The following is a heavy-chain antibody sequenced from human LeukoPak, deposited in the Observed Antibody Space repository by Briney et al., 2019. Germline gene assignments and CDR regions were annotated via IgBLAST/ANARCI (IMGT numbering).Heavy chain of an antibody. CDR1: GGSISSYY. Sequence: SETLSLTCTVSGGSISSYYWSWIRQPPGKGLEWIGYIYYSGSTNYNPSLKSRVTISVDTSKNQFSLKLSSVTAADTAVYYCARSPMVRLLRYFDYWGQGTLVTVSS. J-gene: IGHJ4*02. V-gene: IGHV4-59*01. CDR3: ARSPMVRLLRYFDY. CDR2: IYYSGST. D-gene: IGHD4/OR15-4a*01.